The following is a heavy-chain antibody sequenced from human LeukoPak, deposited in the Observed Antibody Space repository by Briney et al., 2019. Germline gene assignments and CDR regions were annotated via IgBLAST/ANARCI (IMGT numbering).Heavy chain of an antibody. CDR2: IHRNGDT. Sequence: SETLSLTCTVSSDSITSYYWTWTRQPPGKGLEWIGYIHRNGDTKNNPSLKSRLTMSVDTSKNQISLKLTSVTAADTALYYCARQPSGTAAFDIWGQGKMVTVSS. D-gene: IGHD1-14*01. CDR1: SDSITSYY. J-gene: IGHJ3*02. CDR3: ARQPSGTAAFDI. V-gene: IGHV4-59*08.